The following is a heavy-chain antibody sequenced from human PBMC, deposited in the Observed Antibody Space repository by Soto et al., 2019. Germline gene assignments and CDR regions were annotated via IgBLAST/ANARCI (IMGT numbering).Heavy chain of an antibody. V-gene: IGHV3-30*04. J-gene: IGHJ6*02. CDR3: ARVPRYMAAILYIYHLDSRQPLSDVDV. CDR2: ISYAGRNK. Sequence: QMQLVESGGGAVQPGRSLRLSCAASGFTFSYYPMHWVRQAPDKGLAWVAFISYAGRNKYYADSMKGGFTISRDKSKNTLDLQINRQRGEDKDVYYCARVPRYMAAILYIYHLDSRQPLSDVDVWGQGTRVTVS. D-gene: IGHD2-21*01. CDR1: GFTFSYYP.